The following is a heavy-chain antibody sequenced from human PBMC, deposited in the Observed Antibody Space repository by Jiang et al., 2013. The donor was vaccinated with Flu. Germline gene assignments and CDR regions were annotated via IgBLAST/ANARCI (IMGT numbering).Heavy chain of an antibody. CDR3: ARHYSHWGSGDAFDI. D-gene: IGHD7-27*01. CDR2: IYYSGST. V-gene: IGHV4-59*08. J-gene: IGHJ3*02. CDR1: GGSISSYY. Sequence: PGLVKPSETLSLTCTVSGGSISSYYWSWIRQPPGKGLEWIGYIYYSGSTNYNTSLKSRVTISVDTSKNQFSLKLSSVTAADTAVYYCARHYSHWGSGDAFDIWGQGTMVIVSS.